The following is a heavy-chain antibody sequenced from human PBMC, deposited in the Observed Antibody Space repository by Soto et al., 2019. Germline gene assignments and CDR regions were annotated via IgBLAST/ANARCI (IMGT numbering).Heavy chain of an antibody. CDR3: AKDRHVLRYFDWLSEVGDY. CDR1: GFTFSSYA. CDR2: ISGSGGST. J-gene: IGHJ4*02. Sequence: GGSLRLSCAASGFTFSSYAMSWVRQAPGKGLEWVSAISGSGGSTYYADSVKGRFTISRDNSKNTLYLQMNSLRAEGTAVYYCAKDRHVLRYFDWLSEVGDYWGQGTLVTVSS. D-gene: IGHD3-9*01. V-gene: IGHV3-23*01.